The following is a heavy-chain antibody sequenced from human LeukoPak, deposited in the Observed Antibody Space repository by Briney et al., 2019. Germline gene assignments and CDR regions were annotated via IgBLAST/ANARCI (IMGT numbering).Heavy chain of an antibody. CDR2: IYSGGST. Sequence: GGSLRLSCAASGFTVSSNYMSWVRQAPGKGLEWVSVIYSGGSTYYADSVKGRFTISRDNSKNTLYLKMNSLRAEDTAVYYCARDFTYYYDSSGLDPWGQGTLVTVSS. V-gene: IGHV3-66*02. CDR3: ARDFTYYYDSSGLDP. J-gene: IGHJ5*02. D-gene: IGHD3-22*01. CDR1: GFTVSSNY.